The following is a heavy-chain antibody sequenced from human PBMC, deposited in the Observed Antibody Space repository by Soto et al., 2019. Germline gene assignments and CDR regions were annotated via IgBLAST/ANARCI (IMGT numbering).Heavy chain of an antibody. D-gene: IGHD2-8*01. Sequence: SVKVSCKASGGTFSSYTISWVRQAPGQGLEWMGRIIPILGIANYAQKFQGRVTITADKSTSTAYMELSSLRSEDTAVYYCARDLPTDLYCTNGVCYPDYWGQGTLVTVSS. J-gene: IGHJ4*02. CDR2: IIPILGIA. CDR1: GGTFSSYT. V-gene: IGHV1-69*04. CDR3: ARDLPTDLYCTNGVCYPDY.